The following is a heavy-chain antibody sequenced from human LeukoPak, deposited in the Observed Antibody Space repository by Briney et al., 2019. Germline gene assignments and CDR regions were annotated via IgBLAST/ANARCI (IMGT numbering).Heavy chain of an antibody. V-gene: IGHV1-24*01. CDR2: FDPEDGET. D-gene: IGHD6-6*01. Sequence: ASVKVSCKVSGYTLTELSMHWVRQAPGKGLEWMGGFDPEDGETIYAQKFQGRVTMTEDTSTDTAYMELSSLRSEDTAVYYCARAGSSSSYYCYYMDVWGKGTTVTVSS. J-gene: IGHJ6*03. CDR3: ARAGSSSSYYCYYMDV. CDR1: GYTLTELS.